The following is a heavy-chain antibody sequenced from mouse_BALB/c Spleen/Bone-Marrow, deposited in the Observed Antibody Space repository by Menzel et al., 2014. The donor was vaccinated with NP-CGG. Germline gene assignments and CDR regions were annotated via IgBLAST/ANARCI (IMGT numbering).Heavy chain of an antibody. D-gene: IGHD2-10*02. J-gene: IGHJ3*01. CDR3: ARDVGYGNYFVY. CDR2: SRNKAKYYTT. V-gene: IGHV7-1*02. CDR1: GFTFSDFY. Sequence: EVKLMESGGGLVQPGDSLRPSCATSGFTFSDFYMAWVRQPPGKRLEWIAASRNKAKYYTTEYSASVKGRFIVSRDTSQSVLYLQMNALRAEDTAIYYCARDVGYGNYFVYWGQGTLVTVSA.